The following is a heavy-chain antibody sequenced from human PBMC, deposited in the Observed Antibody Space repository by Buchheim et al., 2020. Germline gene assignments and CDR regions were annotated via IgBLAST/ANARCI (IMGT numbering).Heavy chain of an antibody. D-gene: IGHD3-3*01. V-gene: IGHV4-34*01. Sequence: QVQLQQWGAGLLKPSETLSLTCAVYGGSFSGYYWSWIRQPPGKGLEWIGEINHSGSTNYNPSLKSRVTISVDTSKNQFSLKLSSVTAADTAVYYCARAGITIFGVVRYYYGMDVWGQGTT. J-gene: IGHJ6*02. CDR3: ARAGITIFGVVRYYYGMDV. CDR2: INHSGST. CDR1: GGSFSGYY.